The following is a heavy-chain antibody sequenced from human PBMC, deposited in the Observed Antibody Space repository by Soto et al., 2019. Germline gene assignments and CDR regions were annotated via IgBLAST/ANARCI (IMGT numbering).Heavy chain of an antibody. CDR3: ARDGGCDGVDCNNLFDP. V-gene: IGHV3-53*01. J-gene: IGHJ5*02. CDR2: IYSGGCT. D-gene: IGHD2-21*01. Sequence: EVQLVESGGGLIQPGGSLKLSCAVSGLDVSGHYMTWVRQAPGKGLEWVSVIYSGGCTYYADSVKGRFTISRDTSKNTLYLEMNSLRAEDTAVYYCARDGGCDGVDCNNLFDPWGQGTLVTVSS. CDR1: GLDVSGHY.